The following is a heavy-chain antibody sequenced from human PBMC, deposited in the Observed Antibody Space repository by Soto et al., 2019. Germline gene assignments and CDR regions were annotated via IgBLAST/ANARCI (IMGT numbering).Heavy chain of an antibody. Sequence: QVQLVESGGGVVQPGRSLRLSCAASGFTFSSYAMHWVRQAPGKGLEWVAVISYDGSNKYYADSVKGRFTISRDNSKNTLYLQMNSLRAEDTAVYYCARDMVTTGGYWGQGTLVTVSS. J-gene: IGHJ4*02. V-gene: IGHV3-30-3*01. CDR3: ARDMVTTGGY. D-gene: IGHD4-17*01. CDR1: GFTFSSYA. CDR2: ISYDGSNK.